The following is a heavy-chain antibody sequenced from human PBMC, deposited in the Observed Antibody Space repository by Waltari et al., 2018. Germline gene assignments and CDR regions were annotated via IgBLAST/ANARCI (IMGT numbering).Heavy chain of an antibody. CDR1: GFTFTSSA. J-gene: IGHJ6*03. CDR2: IVVGSGNT. CDR3: ARDRYNFWSGDYYYYMDV. V-gene: IGHV1-58*02. D-gene: IGHD3-3*01. Sequence: QMQLVQSGPEVKKPGTSVKVSCKASGFTFTSSAMQWLRQARGQRLEWIGWIVVGSGNTNYAQKFQERVTITRDMSTSTAYMELSSLRSEDTAVYYCARDRYNFWSGDYYYYMDVWGKGTTVTVSS.